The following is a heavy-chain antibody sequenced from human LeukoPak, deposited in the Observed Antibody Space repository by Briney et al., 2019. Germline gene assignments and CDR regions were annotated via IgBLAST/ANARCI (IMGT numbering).Heavy chain of an antibody. CDR1: GFTFSSYA. Sequence: GGSLRLSCAASGFTFSSYAMSWVRQAPGKGLEWVSAISGSGGSTYYADSVKGRFTISRDNSKNTLYLQMNSLRAEDTAVYYCARSIAAAAHYYYYGMDVWGKGTTVTVSS. J-gene: IGHJ6*04. CDR2: ISGSGGST. CDR3: ARSIAAAAHYYYYGMDV. D-gene: IGHD6-13*01. V-gene: IGHV3-23*01.